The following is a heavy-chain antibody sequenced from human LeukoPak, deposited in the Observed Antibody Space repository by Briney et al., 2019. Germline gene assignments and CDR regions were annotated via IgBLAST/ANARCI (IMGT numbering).Heavy chain of an antibody. CDR3: ARQSSSWYYFDY. V-gene: IGHV4-61*02. D-gene: IGHD6-13*01. Sequence: PSETLSLTCTVSGGSISSGSYYWSWIRQPPGKGLEWIGRIYTSGSTNYNPSLKSRVTISVDTSKNQFSLKLSSVTAADTAVYYCARQSSSWYYFDYWGQGTLVTVSS. CDR1: GGSISSGSYY. CDR2: IYTSGST. J-gene: IGHJ4*02.